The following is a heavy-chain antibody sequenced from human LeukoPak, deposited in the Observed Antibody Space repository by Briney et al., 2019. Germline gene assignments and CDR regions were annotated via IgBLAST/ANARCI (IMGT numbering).Heavy chain of an antibody. Sequence: HGASVKVSCKASGGTFTSYGISWVRQAPGQGLEWMGWISAYNGNTNYAQKLQGRVTMTTDTSTSTAYMELRSLRSDDTAVYYCARAVIVVVPTATWFDPWGQGTLVTVSS. D-gene: IGHD2-2*01. CDR1: GGTFTSYG. CDR3: ARAVIVVVPTATWFDP. V-gene: IGHV1-18*01. J-gene: IGHJ5*02. CDR2: ISAYNGNT.